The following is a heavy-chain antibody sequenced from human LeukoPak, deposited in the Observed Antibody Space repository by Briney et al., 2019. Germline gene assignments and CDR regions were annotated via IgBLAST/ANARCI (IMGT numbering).Heavy chain of an antibody. CDR2: IYTSGST. D-gene: IGHD6-13*01. J-gene: IGHJ4*02. CDR1: GGSISSGSYY. CDR3: ARNLIPEQLVLNF. Sequence: SSQTLSLTCTVSGGSISSGSYYWSWIRQPAGKGLEWIGRIYTSGSTNYNPSLKSRVTISVDTSKNQFSLKLSSVTAADTAVYYCARNLIPEQLVLNFWGQGTLVTVSS. V-gene: IGHV4-61*02.